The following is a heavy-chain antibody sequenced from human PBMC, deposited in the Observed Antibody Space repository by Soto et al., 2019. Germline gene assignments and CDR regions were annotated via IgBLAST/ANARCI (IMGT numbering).Heavy chain of an antibody. J-gene: IGHJ1*01. CDR2: VNPSGGSA. Sequence: ASVKVSCKTSGYIFTAYSMHWVRQAPGQGLEWMGVVNPSGGSAHYAQSFEGRVTLTRDTSTSTFYMELSSLRSEDTTVYYCAREENCRGGTCYSEYFHHWGQGTLVTVSS. CDR1: GYIFTAYS. D-gene: IGHD2-15*01. CDR3: AREENCRGGTCYSEYFHH. V-gene: IGHV1-46*01.